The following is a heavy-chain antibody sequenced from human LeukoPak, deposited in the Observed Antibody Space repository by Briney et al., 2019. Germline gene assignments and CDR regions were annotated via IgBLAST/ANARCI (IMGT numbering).Heavy chain of an antibody. J-gene: IGHJ5*02. CDR1: GGSISSSSYY. CDR3: ARGTSDRQSITIFGVVTPGWFDP. D-gene: IGHD3-3*01. Sequence: SETLSLTCTVSGGSISSSSYYWGWIRQPPGKGLEWIGSICYSGSTYYNPSLKSRVTISVDTSKSQFSLKLSSVTAADTAVYYCARGTSDRQSITIFGVVTPGWFDPWGQGTLVTVSS. CDR2: ICYSGST. V-gene: IGHV4-39*01.